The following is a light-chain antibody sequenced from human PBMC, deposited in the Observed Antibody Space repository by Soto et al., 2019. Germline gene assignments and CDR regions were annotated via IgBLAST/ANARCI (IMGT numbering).Light chain of an antibody. J-gene: IGLJ3*02. CDR3: SSYTTSSTWV. CDR2: EVT. CDR1: SSDAGGYKY. V-gene: IGLV2-14*01. Sequence: QSALTQPASVSGSPGQSITISCTGTSSDAGGYKYVSWYQQYPGKAPKLMIYEVTNRPSGVSNRLSGSKSGNTASLTISGLQAEDEADYYCSSYTTSSTWVFGGGTKVTVL.